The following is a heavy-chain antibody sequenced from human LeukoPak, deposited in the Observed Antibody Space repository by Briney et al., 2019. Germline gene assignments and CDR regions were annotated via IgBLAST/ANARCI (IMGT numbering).Heavy chain of an antibody. V-gene: IGHV3-48*01. CDR1: GFTFSSYS. Sequence: PGGSLRLSCAASGFTFSSYSMNWVRQAPGKGLEWVSYISSSSSTIYYADSVKGRFTISRDNAKNSLYLQMNSLRAEDTAVYYCATPRWPNPSGSYSYYYFDYWGQGTLITVSS. J-gene: IGHJ4*02. CDR2: ISSSSSTI. D-gene: IGHD1-26*01. CDR3: ATPRWPNPSGSYSYYYFDY.